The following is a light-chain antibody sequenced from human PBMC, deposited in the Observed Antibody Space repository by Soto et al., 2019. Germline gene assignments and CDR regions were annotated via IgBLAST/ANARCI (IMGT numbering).Light chain of an antibody. CDR2: GAS. V-gene: IGKV4-1*01. Sequence: DIVMTQSPDSLAVSLGERATINCKSSQSLLYISNDQNYLGWYQQKPGQPPKLLIYGASTRESGVPDRFSGSGSGTDFTLTISSLQAEDVALYYCQQYYSSITFGQGTRLEIK. CDR1: QSLLYISNDQNY. J-gene: IGKJ5*01. CDR3: QQYYSSIT.